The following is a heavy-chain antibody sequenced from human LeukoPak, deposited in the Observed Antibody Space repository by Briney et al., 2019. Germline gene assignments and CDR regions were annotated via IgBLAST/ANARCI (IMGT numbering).Heavy chain of an antibody. CDR2: INHSGSA. D-gene: IGHD1-14*01. CDR3: ARGRIHRR. CDR1: GGSFSGYY. V-gene: IGHV4-34*01. J-gene: IGHJ4*02. Sequence: SETLSLTCTVYGGSFSGYYWSWIRQPPGKGLEWIGEINHSGSANYNPSLKSRVTISVDTSKNQFSLKLSSVTAADTAVYYCARGRIHRRWGQGTLVTVSS.